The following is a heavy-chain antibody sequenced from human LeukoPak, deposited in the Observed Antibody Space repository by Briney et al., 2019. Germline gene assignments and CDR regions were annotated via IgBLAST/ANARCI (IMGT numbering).Heavy chain of an antibody. CDR2: IYYSGRT. CDR1: GGSISSGGYY. CDR3: ARAYLGATFDY. Sequence: SQTLSLTCTVSGGSISSGGYYWSWIRQHPGKGLEWIGYIYYSGRTYYNPSLKSRVTVSEDTSKNQFSLKLSSVTAADTAVYYCARAYLGATFDYWGQGILVTVSS. J-gene: IGHJ4*02. V-gene: IGHV4-31*03. D-gene: IGHD2-2*02.